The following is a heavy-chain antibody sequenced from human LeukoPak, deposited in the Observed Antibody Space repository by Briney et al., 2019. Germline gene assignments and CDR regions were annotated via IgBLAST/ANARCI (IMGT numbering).Heavy chain of an antibody. D-gene: IGHD6-6*01. CDR2: IYYSGST. J-gene: IGHJ3*02. CDR1: GGSISSYY. Sequence: PSEPLSLTCTVSGGSISSYYWSWIRQPPGKGLEWIGYIYYSGSTNYNPSLKSRLTISVDTYKNQFSLNLIPVTAAHTRVYFCARDSRARDAFDIWGQGTMVTVSS. CDR3: ARDSRARDAFDI. V-gene: IGHV4-59*01.